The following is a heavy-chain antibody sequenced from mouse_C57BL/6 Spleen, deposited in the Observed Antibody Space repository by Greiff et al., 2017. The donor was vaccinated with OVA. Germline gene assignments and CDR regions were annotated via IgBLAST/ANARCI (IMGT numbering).Heavy chain of an antibody. CDR3: ASHGNYDEGYAMDY. D-gene: IGHD2-1*01. Sequence: VKLMESGPGLVAPSQSLSITCTVSGFSLTSYGVHWVRQPPGKGLEWLVVIWSDGSTTYNSALKSRLSISKDNSKSQVFLKMNSLQTDDTAMYYCASHGNYDEGYAMDYWGQGTSVTVSS. V-gene: IGHV2-6*03. J-gene: IGHJ4*01. CDR1: GFSLTSYG. CDR2: IWSDGST.